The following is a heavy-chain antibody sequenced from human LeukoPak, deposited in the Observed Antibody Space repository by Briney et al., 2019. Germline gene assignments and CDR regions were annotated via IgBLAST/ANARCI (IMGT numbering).Heavy chain of an antibody. CDR2: ISSSCSST. Sequence: GGSLRLSCAAAGFIFNNYEIHWVRQAPGKGLEWISYISSSCSSTYYADSVKGRFTISRDSDTDSLYLQMNSLRAEDTAVYYCARAYYYYYMDVWGKGTTVTISS. V-gene: IGHV3-48*03. CDR1: GFIFNNYE. CDR3: ARAYYYYYMDV. J-gene: IGHJ6*03.